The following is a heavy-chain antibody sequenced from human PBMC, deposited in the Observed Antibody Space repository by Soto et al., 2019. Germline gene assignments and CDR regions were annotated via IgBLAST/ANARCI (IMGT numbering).Heavy chain of an antibody. J-gene: IGHJ6*03. CDR2: INPGGGST. V-gene: IGHV1-46*03. CDR1: GYTFTSYY. CDR3: ARAGSAGESPYYYYYYMDV. D-gene: IGHD2-21*01. Sequence: GASVKVSCKASGYTFTSYYMHWVRQAPGQGLEWMGIINPGGGSTSYAQKFQGRVTMTRDTSTSTVYMELSSLRSEDTAVYYCARAGSAGESPYYYYYYMDVWGKGTTVTVSS.